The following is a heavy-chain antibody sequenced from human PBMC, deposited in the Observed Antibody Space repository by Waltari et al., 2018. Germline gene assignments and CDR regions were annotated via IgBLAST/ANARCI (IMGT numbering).Heavy chain of an antibody. CDR2: VLSTGKT. V-gene: IGHV4-4*02. D-gene: IGHD2-15*01. J-gene: IGHJ5*02. CDR1: GDSVTSPNW. CDR3: ARDRGRGLYLDA. Sequence: QLQLQESGPGLVKPSGTLSLSCAVSGDSVTSPNWWSWVRQSPQRGLEWIGQVLSTGKTNYSPSVASRVTMSIDGANNQCSLKVTSATAADTAVYYCARDRGRGLYLDAWGPGTLVTVSP.